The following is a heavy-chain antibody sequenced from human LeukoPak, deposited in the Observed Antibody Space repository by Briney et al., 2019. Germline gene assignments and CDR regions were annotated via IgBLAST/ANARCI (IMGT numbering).Heavy chain of an antibody. V-gene: IGHV1-2*02. J-gene: IGHJ5*01. D-gene: IGHD2-8*02. Sequence: GASVTVSCKDSGYTFTKYYIHWVGQAPGRGQGWVGYINPRNGATYYSKTFKDRVTMTRDTSISTAYMEVSSLNSDDTAVYYCARDPRDTGGSYDSWGQGTLLTVSS. CDR1: GYTFTKYY. CDR3: ARDPRDTGGSYDS. CDR2: INPRNGAT.